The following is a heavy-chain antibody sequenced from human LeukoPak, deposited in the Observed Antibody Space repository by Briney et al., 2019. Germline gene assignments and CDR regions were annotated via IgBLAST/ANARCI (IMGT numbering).Heavy chain of an antibody. CDR1: GYTFISYD. J-gene: IGHJ6*03. D-gene: IGHD6-13*01. Sequence: GASVKVSCKASGYTFISYDINWVRQATGQGLEWMGWMNPNSGNTGYAQKFQGRVTMTRNTSISTAYMELSSLRSEDTAVYYCARGGYSSSWYRAVYYYYYMDVWGKGTTVTVSS. V-gene: IGHV1-8*01. CDR2: MNPNSGNT. CDR3: ARGGYSSSWYRAVYYYYYMDV.